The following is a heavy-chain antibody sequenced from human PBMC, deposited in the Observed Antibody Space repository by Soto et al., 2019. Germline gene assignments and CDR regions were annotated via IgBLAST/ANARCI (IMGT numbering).Heavy chain of an antibody. D-gene: IGHD5-12*01. V-gene: IGHV4-30-4*01. CDR1: GGSISSGDYY. Sequence: NPSETLSLTCTVSGGSISSGDYYWSWIRQPPGKGLEWIGYIYYSGSTYYNPSLKSRVTISVDTSKNQFSLKLSSVTAADTAVYYCAREMATISPDYFDYWGQGTLVTVSS. J-gene: IGHJ4*02. CDR3: AREMATISPDYFDY. CDR2: IYYSGST.